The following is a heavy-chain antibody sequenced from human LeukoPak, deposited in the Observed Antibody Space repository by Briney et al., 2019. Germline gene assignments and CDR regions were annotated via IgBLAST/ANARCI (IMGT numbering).Heavy chain of an antibody. V-gene: IGHV4-34*01. Sequence: SETLSLTCAVYGGSFSGYYWSWIRQPPGKGLEWIGEINHSGSTNYNPSLKSRVTISVDTSKNQFSLKLSSVTAADTAVYYCARDLAAAGTRVFDYWGQGTLVTVSS. CDR2: INHSGST. CDR1: GGSFSGYY. J-gene: IGHJ4*02. CDR3: ARDLAAAGTRVFDY. D-gene: IGHD6-13*01.